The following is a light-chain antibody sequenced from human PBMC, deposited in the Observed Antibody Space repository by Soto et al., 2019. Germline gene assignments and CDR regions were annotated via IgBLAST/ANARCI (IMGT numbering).Light chain of an antibody. V-gene: IGKV1-9*01. J-gene: IGKJ5*01. Sequence: DVQLTQSPSFLSASVGDRVTITCRASQAISTCLAWFQQIPGKAPKLLIYGASTLQSGVPSRFSGSGSGTEFTLAISSLQPEDFATYYCQQLNGYPITFGQGTRLEI. CDR3: QQLNGYPIT. CDR1: QAISTC. CDR2: GAS.